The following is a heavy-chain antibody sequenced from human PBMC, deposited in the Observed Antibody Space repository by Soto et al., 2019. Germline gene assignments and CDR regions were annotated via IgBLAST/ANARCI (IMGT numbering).Heavy chain of an antibody. Sequence: GGSLRLSCAASGFIFSNFGMHWVRQAPGKGLEWVAVIWYDGSNEYYADSVKGRFTISKDNSKNTLYLQMNSLRAEDTAVYYCVRDDIPGTAVATYGMDVWGRGCTVTV. D-gene: IGHD6-19*01. V-gene: IGHV3-33*01. CDR2: IWYDGSNE. CDR1: GFIFSNFG. J-gene: IGHJ6*02. CDR3: VRDDIPGTAVATYGMDV.